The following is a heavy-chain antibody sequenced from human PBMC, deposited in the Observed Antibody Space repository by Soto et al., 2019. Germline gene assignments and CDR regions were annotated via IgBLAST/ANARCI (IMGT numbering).Heavy chain of an antibody. CDR2: IYYSGST. V-gene: IGHV4-39*07. Sequence: SETLSLTCTVSGGSISSSSYYWGWIRQPPGKGLEWIGSIYYSGSTYYNPSLKSRVTISVDRSKNQFSLKLSSVTAADTAVYYCARSQTTVTSYYYWGQGTLVTVSS. J-gene: IGHJ4*02. CDR3: ARSQTTVTSYYY. CDR1: GGSISSSSYY. D-gene: IGHD4-17*01.